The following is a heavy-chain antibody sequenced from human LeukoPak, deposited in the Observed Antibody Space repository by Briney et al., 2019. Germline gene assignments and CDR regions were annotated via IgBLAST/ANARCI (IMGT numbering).Heavy chain of an antibody. CDR2: INPNSGGT. V-gene: IGHV1-2*02. CDR1: GYTFTGYY. J-gene: IGHJ5*02. Sequence: ASVKVSCKASGYTFTGYYVHWVRQAPGQGLEWMGWINPNSGGTNYAQKFQGRVTMTRDTSISTAYMELSRLRSDDTAVYYCARVGRAARPYNLGFDPWGQGTLVTVSS. CDR3: ARVGRAARPYNLGFDP. D-gene: IGHD6-6*01.